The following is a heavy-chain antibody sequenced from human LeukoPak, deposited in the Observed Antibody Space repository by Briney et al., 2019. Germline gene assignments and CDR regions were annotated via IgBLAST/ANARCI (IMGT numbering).Heavy chain of an antibody. D-gene: IGHD3-9*01. J-gene: IGHJ4*02. Sequence: GGSLRLSCAASGFTVSSNYMSWVRQAPGKGLEWVSVIYSGGSTYYADSVKGRFTISRDNSKNTLYLQMNSLRAEDTAVYYCARGRALRYFDWSFDHWGQGTLVTVSS. CDR3: ARGRALRYFDWSFDH. V-gene: IGHV3-53*01. CDR1: GFTVSSNY. CDR2: IYSGGST.